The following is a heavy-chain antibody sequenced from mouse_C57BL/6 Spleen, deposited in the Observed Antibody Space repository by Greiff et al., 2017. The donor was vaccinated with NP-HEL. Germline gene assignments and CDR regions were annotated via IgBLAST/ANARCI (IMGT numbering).Heavy chain of an antibody. D-gene: IGHD1-1*01. J-gene: IGHJ2*01. V-gene: IGHV1-50*01. Sequence: VQLQQPGAELVKPGASVKLSCKASGYTFTSYWMQWVKQRPGQGLEWIGEIDPSDSYTSYNQKFKGKATLTVDTSSSTAYMQLSSLTSEDSAVYYCARRGGSSYFDYWGQGTTLTVSS. CDR2: IDPSDSYT. CDR1: GYTFTSYW. CDR3: ARRGGSSYFDY.